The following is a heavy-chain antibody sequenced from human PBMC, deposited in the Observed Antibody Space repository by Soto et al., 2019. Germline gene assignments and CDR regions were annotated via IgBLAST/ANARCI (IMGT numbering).Heavy chain of an antibody. Sequence: SETLSLTCAVYGGSFSGYYWSWIRQPPGKGLEWIGEINHSGSTNYNPSLKSRVTISVDTSKNQFSLKLSSVTAADTAVYYCARGYVVRYIYFGPFSCFDPWGQGTLVTVSS. D-gene: IGHD3-9*01. CDR2: INHSGST. J-gene: IGHJ5*02. V-gene: IGHV4-34*01. CDR3: ARGYVVRYIYFGPFSCFDP. CDR1: GGSFSGYY.